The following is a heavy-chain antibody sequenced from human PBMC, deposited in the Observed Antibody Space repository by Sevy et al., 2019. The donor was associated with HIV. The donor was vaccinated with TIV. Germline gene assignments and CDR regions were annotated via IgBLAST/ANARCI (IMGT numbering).Heavy chain of an antibody. Sequence: GGSLRRSCAVSGFIFKNYGMHWVRQAPGKGLEWVALISNDGSDKSYADSVKGRLTISRDNSKDTLYLQMNSLRPEDTAVYYCDNSRGGFDGSSWLYYDYSLDVWGQGTTVTVSS. V-gene: IGHV3-30*03. J-gene: IGHJ6*02. CDR2: ISNDGSDK. CDR3: DNSRGGFDGSSWLYYDYSLDV. CDR1: GFIFKNYG. D-gene: IGHD6-13*01.